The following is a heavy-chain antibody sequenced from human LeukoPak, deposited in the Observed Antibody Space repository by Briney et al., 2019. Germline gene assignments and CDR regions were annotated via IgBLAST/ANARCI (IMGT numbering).Heavy chain of an antibody. V-gene: IGHV4-39*01. CDR1: GGFISSGDYY. CDR2: IYYSGST. CDR3: ARHSRVTIFGVDHFDY. J-gene: IGHJ4*02. D-gene: IGHD3-3*01. Sequence: SQTLSLTCTVSGGFISSGDYYWGWIRQPPGKGLEWIGSIYYSGSTYYNPSLKSRVTISVDTSKNQFSLKLSSVTAVDTAVYYCARHSRVTIFGVDHFDYWGQGTLVTVSS.